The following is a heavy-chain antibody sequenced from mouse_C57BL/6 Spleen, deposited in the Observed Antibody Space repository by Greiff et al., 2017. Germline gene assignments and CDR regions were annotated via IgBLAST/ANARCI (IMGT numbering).Heavy chain of an antibody. CDR1: GFSLTSYG. J-gene: IGHJ2*01. Sequence: VQLQESGPGLVQPSQSLSITCTVSGFSLTSYGVHWVRQSPGKGLEWLGVIWRGGSTDYNAAFISRLSISKDNSKSQVFFKMNSLQADDTAIYYCARNKRIYSNYDYFDYWGQGTTLTVSS. D-gene: IGHD2-5*01. V-gene: IGHV2-2*01. CDR3: ARNKRIYSNYDYFDY. CDR2: IWRGGST.